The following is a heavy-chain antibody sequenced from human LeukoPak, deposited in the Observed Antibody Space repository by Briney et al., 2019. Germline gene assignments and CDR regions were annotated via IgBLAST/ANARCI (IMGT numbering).Heavy chain of an antibody. Sequence: ASVKVSCKVSGYTLTELSMHWVRQAPGKGLEWMGGFDPEDGETIYAQKFQGRVTMTEDTSTDTAYMELSSLRSEDTAVYYCAPGDFCGGYDGGWGQGTLVTVSS. CDR2: FDPEDGET. CDR3: APGDFCGGYDGG. J-gene: IGHJ4*02. V-gene: IGHV1-24*01. CDR1: GYTLTELS. D-gene: IGHD5-12*01.